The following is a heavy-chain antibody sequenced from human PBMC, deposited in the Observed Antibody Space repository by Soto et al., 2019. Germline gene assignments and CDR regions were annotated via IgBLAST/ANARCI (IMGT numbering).Heavy chain of an antibody. CDR2: ISYDGRNE. J-gene: IGHJ4*02. Sequence: QVQLVESGGGVVQPGRSLRLSCAASGFTFSTYGMHWVRQAPGKGLEWVAVISYDGRNEYYAESVKGRFTISRDNYKNTLYLQMNSLRAEDTALYYCAKDHLMTTVTTEGYWGQGALVTVSS. CDR3: AKDHLMTTVTTEGY. D-gene: IGHD4-17*01. CDR1: GFTFSTYG. V-gene: IGHV3-30*18.